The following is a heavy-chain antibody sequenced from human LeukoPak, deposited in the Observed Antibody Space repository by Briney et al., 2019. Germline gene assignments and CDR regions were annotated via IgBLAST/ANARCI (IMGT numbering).Heavy chain of an antibody. CDR2: INSDGSST. CDR3: ASVRAPHDYYDSSGSITNWFDP. D-gene: IGHD3-22*01. Sequence: GRSLRLSCAASGFTFSSYWMRWVRHAPGKGLVWVTRINSDGSSTISADSVKGRFTISRDNAKNTLYLQKSSLRAEDTAVYYCASVRAPHDYYDSSGSITNWFDPWGQGTVVTVSS. V-gene: IGHV3-74*01. J-gene: IGHJ5*02. CDR1: GFTFSSYW.